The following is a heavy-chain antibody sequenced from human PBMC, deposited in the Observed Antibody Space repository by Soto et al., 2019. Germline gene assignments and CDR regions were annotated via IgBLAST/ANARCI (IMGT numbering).Heavy chain of an antibody. D-gene: IGHD6-19*01. CDR1: GDSVSSNSAA. CDR3: ARGRAVAGYFDY. CDR2: TYYRSKWYN. J-gene: IGHJ4*02. V-gene: IGHV6-1*01. Sequence: SQTRSLTFAISGDSVSSNSAAWNWIRQSPSRGLEWLGRTYYRSKWYNDYAVSVKSRITINPDTSKNQFSLQLNSVTPEDTAVYYCARGRAVAGYFDYWGQGTMVTVYS.